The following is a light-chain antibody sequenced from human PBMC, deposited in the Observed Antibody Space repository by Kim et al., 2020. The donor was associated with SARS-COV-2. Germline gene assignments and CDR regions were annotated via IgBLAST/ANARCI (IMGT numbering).Light chain of an antibody. Sequence: EIVMTQSPATLSVSPGERATLSCRASQSVSSSLAWYQQQLGQAPRLLVYGASTRATGIPARFSGSGSGTDFTLTISSLQSEDFAVYFCQQYYDWPLTFGQGTKLEI. CDR3: QQYYDWPLT. CDR1: QSVSSS. CDR2: GAS. J-gene: IGKJ2*01. V-gene: IGKV3-15*01.